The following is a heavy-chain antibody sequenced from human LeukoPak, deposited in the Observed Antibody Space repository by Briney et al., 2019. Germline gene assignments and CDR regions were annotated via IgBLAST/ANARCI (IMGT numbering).Heavy chain of an antibody. CDR2: IYTSGST. CDR3: ARGIGRAVAAHLDY. V-gene: IGHV4-61*02. CDR1: GGSISSGSYY. J-gene: IGHJ4*02. Sequence: SETLSLTCTVSGGSISSGSYYWSWIRQPAGKGLEWIGRIYTSGSTNYNPSLKSRVTISVDTSKNQFCLKLSSVTAADTAVYYCARGIGRAVAAHLDYWGQGTLVTVSS. D-gene: IGHD6-19*01.